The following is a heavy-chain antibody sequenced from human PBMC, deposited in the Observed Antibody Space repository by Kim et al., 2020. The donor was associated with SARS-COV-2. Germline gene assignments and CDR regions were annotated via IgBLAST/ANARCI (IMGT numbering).Heavy chain of an antibody. CDR1: GFTFSNAW. V-gene: IGHV3-15*01. CDR3: ATVGYGGHFLDH. Sequence: GGSLRLSCAASGFTFSNAWMSWVRQAPGKGLEWVGRIKSKTDGGTTDDTAPVKGRFSISRDDSKNTLYLQMNSLKTEDTAVYYCATVGYGGHFLDHWGQGTLVTVSS. D-gene: IGHD4-17*01. J-gene: IGHJ4*02. CDR2: IKSKTDGGTT.